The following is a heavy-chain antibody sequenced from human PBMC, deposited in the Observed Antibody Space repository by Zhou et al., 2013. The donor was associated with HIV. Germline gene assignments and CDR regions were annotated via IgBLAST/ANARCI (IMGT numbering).Heavy chain of an antibody. J-gene: IGHJ6*03. CDR1: GGTFSSYA. CDR3: ARSIVVVPAATISSYYYYYMDV. V-gene: IGHV1-69*05. D-gene: IGHD2-2*01. CDR2: IIPIFGTA. Sequence: QVQLVQSGAEVKKPGSSVKVSCKASGGTFSSYAISWVRQAPGQGLEWMGGIIPIFGTANYAQKFQGRVTITTDESTSTAYMELSSLRSEDTAVYYCARSIVVVPAATISSYYYYYMDVWGKGTTVTVSS.